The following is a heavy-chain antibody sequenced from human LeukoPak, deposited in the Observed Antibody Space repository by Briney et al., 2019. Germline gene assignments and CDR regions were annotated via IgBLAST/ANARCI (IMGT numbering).Heavy chain of an antibody. CDR1: GGSISSYY. J-gene: IGHJ6*03. V-gene: IGHV4-59*01. CDR2: IYYSGST. CDR3: ARDGSSSPEDYYYYYMDV. D-gene: IGHD6-6*01. Sequence: SETLSLTCTVSGGSISSYYWSWIRRPPGKRLEWIGYIYYSGSTNYNPSLKSRVTISVDTSKNQFSLKLSSVTAADTAVYYCARDGSSSPEDYYYYYMDVWGKGTTVTASS.